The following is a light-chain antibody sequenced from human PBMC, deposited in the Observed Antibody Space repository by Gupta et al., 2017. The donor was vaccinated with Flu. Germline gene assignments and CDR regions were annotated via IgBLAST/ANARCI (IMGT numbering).Light chain of an antibody. Sequence: EIVLTQSPGTLSSSPGARVTLSCRASQNVRKRYLAWYQQKPGQTHRLLIYGASTTASGIPDRFSGSGSGTDFTLTITRLEPEDFAVYYCQQYGSSPRTFGQGTRVEI. CDR1: QNVRKRY. J-gene: IGKJ1*01. CDR2: GAS. V-gene: IGKV3-20*01. CDR3: QQYGSSPRT.